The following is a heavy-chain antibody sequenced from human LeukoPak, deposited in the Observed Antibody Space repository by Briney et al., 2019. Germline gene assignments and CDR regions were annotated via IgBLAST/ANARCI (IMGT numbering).Heavy chain of an antibody. J-gene: IGHJ4*02. CDR2: ISAYNGNT. D-gene: IGHD6-13*01. Sequence: ASVKVSCKASGYTFTSYGISWVRQAPGQGLEWMGWISAYNGNTNYAQKLQGRVTMTTDTSTSTAYMELRSLRSDDTAVYYCARSLRYSSSWDYFDYWGQGTLVTVSS. CDR1: GYTFTSYG. CDR3: ARSLRYSSSWDYFDY. V-gene: IGHV1-18*01.